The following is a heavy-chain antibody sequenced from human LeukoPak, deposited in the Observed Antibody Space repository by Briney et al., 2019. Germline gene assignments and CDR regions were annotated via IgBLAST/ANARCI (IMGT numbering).Heavy chain of an antibody. CDR1: GFNFHNFA. CDR3: ARPSPPGDGYNPCDY. Sequence: GRSLRLSCEASGFNFHNFAMHWVRQVPGKGLEWVAVISNDERNKYYTDSVKGRFTISRDNSKSTVYLQMNSLRPEDTAVYYCARPSPPGDGYNPCDYWGPGALVIVSS. V-gene: IGHV3-30*04. J-gene: IGHJ4*02. CDR2: ISNDERNK. D-gene: IGHD5-24*01.